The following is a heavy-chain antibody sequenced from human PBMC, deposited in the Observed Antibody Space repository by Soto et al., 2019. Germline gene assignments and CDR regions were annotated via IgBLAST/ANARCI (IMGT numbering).Heavy chain of an antibody. V-gene: IGHV3-30*18. J-gene: IGHJ4*02. D-gene: IGHD6-13*01. CDR3: AKESGDSSSDY. CDR2: ISYDGSNK. Sequence: VQLLESGGGLVQPGGSLRLSCAASGFTFSSYGMHWVRQAPGKGLEWVAVISYDGSNKYYADSVKGRFTISRDNSKNTLYLQMNSLRAEDTAVYYCAKESGDSSSDYWGQGTLVTVSS. CDR1: GFTFSSYG.